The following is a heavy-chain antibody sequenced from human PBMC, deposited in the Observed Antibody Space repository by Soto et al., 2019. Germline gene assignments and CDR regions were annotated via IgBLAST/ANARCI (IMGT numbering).Heavy chain of an antibody. J-gene: IGHJ4*02. CDR2: ISSSGSTI. Sequence: GGSLRLSCAASGFTFSTSELSWVRQAPGKGLEWVPYISSSGSTIYYADSVKGRFTISRDNAKKSLYLQMNSLRAADTAVYYCARWELLTGFDYWGQGTLVTVSS. CDR3: ARWELLTGFDY. V-gene: IGHV3-48*03. D-gene: IGHD1-26*01. CDR1: GFTFSTSE.